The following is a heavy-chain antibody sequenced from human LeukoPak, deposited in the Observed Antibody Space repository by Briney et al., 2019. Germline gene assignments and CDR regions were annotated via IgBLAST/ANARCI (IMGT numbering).Heavy chain of an antibody. V-gene: IGHV3-23*01. CDR1: GFTFSSYG. D-gene: IGHD3-10*01. J-gene: IGHJ4*02. Sequence: PGGSLRLSCGASGFTFSSYGMSWVRQAPGKGLEWVSAISGSGGSTYYADSVKGRFTISRDNSKNTLYLQMNSLRAGDTAVYYCAKDRITMVRGAFDYWGQGTLVTVSS. CDR3: AKDRITMVRGAFDY. CDR2: ISGSGGST.